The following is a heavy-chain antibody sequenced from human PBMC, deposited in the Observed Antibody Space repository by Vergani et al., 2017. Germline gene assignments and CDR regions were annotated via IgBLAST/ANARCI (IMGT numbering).Heavy chain of an antibody. CDR2: ISSSSSYI. V-gene: IGHV3-21*01. CDR1: GFTFSSYA. D-gene: IGHD5-18*01. CDR3: ARDQGTAMVLDYYYGMDV. J-gene: IGHJ6*02. Sequence: EVQLLESGGGLVQPGGSLRLSCAASGFTFSSYAMSWVRQAPGKGLEWVSAISSSSSYIYYADSVKGRFTISRDNAKNSLYLQMNSLRAEDTAVYYCARDQGTAMVLDYYYGMDVWGQGTTVTVSS.